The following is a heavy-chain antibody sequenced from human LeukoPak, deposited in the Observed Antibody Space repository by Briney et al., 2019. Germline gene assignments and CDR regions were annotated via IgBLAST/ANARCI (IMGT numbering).Heavy chain of an antibody. V-gene: IGHV4-61*01. CDR3: ARDIGTGYDFWSGHIDAFDI. CDR1: GDSITITNYY. J-gene: IGHJ3*02. Sequence: PSETLSLTCTVSGDSITITNYYWGWIRQPPGKGLEWIGYIYYSGSTNYNPSLKSRVTISVDTSKNQFSLKLSSVTAADTAVYYCARDIGTGYDFWSGHIDAFDIWGQGTMVTVSS. D-gene: IGHD3-3*01. CDR2: IYYSGST.